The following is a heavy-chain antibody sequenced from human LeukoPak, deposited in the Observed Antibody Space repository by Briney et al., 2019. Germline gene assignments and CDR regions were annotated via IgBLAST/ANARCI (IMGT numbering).Heavy chain of an antibody. V-gene: IGHV1-8*03. CDR1: GYTFTSYA. J-gene: IGHJ6*03. CDR2: MNPNSGNT. D-gene: IGHD6-6*01. Sequence: ASVKVSCKASGYTFTSYAMNWVRQTTGQGLEWMGWMNPNSGNTGYAEKFQGRVSITKNTSISTAYMELSSLRSEDTALYYCARGVYSSSSLYYYYYMDVWGKGTTVTVSS. CDR3: ARGVYSSSSLYYYYYMDV.